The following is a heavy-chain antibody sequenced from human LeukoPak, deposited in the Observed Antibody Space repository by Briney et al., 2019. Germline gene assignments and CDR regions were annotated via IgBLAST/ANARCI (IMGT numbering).Heavy chain of an antibody. D-gene: IGHD4-17*01. CDR2: IYYSGST. J-gene: IGHJ4*02. CDR1: GGSISSGGYY. Sequence: PSQTLSLTCTVSGGSISSGGYYWSWIRQHPGKGLEWIGYIYYSGSTNYNPSLKSRVTISVDTSKNQFSLKLSSVTAADTAVYYCARVVTTVTTWSPGYFDYWGQGTLVTVSS. V-gene: IGHV4-61*08. CDR3: ARVVTTVTTWSPGYFDY.